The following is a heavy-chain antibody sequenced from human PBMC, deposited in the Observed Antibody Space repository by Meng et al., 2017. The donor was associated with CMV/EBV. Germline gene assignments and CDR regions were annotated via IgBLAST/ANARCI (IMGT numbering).Heavy chain of an antibody. CDR2: INSRTDGT. V-gene: IGHV1-2*06. J-gene: IGHJ5*02. CDR1: GYCCTSYS. CDR3: GTMGIEWLRFFNWFDP. Sequence: TKHVTSVTFAVKAHGYCCTSYSITWIRQSPARGLEWMGRINSRTDGTEYDQNFQSRVTMTNDTSINTAYLEVNRLRSDGTAVYYCGTMGIEWLRFFNWFDPWGQGTLVTVSS. D-gene: IGHD5-12*01.